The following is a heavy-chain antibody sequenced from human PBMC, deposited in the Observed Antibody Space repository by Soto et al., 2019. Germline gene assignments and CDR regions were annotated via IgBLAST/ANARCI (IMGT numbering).Heavy chain of an antibody. CDR2: IIPIFGTA. CDR1: GGTFSSYA. D-gene: IGHD6-6*01. V-gene: IGHV1-69*01. J-gene: IGHJ6*02. CDR3: AMGVAARRGPYYDYGMDV. Sequence: QVQLVQSGAEVKKPGSSVKVSCKASGGTFSSYAISWVRQAPGQGLEWMGGIIPIFGTANYAQKFQGRVTITADESTSTAYMELSSLRAEDTAVYYCAMGVAARRGPYYDYGMDVWGQGTTVTVSS.